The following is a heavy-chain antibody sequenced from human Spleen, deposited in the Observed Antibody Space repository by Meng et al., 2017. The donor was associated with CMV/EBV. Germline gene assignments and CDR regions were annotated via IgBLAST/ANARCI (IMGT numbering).Heavy chain of an antibody. CDR1: GGSITSRTYY. Sequence: SETLSLTCTVAGGSITSRTYYWSWIRQPPGKGLEWIGEINHSGSTNYNPSLKSRVTISVDTSKNQFSLKLSSVTAADTAVYYCARGRRKPPSGLTWGQGTLVTVSS. CDR3: ARGRRKPPSGLT. J-gene: IGHJ4*02. D-gene: IGHD2-8*01. CDR2: INHSGST. V-gene: IGHV4-39*07.